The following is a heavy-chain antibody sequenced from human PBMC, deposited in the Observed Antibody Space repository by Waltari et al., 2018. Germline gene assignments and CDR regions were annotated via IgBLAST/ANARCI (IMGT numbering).Heavy chain of an antibody. Sequence: QVLLLQGGARLLKPSETLSLTCDFSGGSFIIYRWIWIRQSPPKGLEWIGQIGYDGNTVYNPSLRGRVVIWMDTSKNQFSMTLTSVTAADTAVYYCARAPITVVPGTQKGGMDVWGHGTTVSVSS. D-gene: IGHD3-3*01. CDR3: ARAPITVVPGTQKGGMDV. J-gene: IGHJ6*02. CDR1: GGSFIIYR. V-gene: IGHV4-34*01. CDR2: IGYDGNT.